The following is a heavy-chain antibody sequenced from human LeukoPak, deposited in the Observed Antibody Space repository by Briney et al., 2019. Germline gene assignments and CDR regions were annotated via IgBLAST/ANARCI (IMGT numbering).Heavy chain of an antibody. Sequence: QPGRSLRLSCAASGFTFNKFWMGWVRQAPGKGLEWVANIREDGNEIYYLDSVKGRFTISRDNAKNSLYLQMNSLRAEDTAVYFCARHWAHLDYWGQGTLVTVSS. J-gene: IGHJ4*02. CDR3: ARHWAHLDY. CDR2: IREDGNEI. V-gene: IGHV3-7*01. CDR1: GFTFNKFW. D-gene: IGHD7-27*01.